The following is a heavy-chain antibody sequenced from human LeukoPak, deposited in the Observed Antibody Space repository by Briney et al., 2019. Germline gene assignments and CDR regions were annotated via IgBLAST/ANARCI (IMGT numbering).Heavy chain of an antibody. Sequence: GESPKIHRQGSGYLLNRYWIGWVRQMPGTGIEWMGIIYPGDSDTRYSPSFQGQVTISADKSISTAYLQWSSLKASDTAMYYCARLDGDYETDWGQGTLVTVSS. J-gene: IGHJ4*02. CDR2: IYPGDSDT. CDR1: GYLLNRYW. CDR3: ARLDGDYETD. D-gene: IGHD4-17*01. V-gene: IGHV5-51*01.